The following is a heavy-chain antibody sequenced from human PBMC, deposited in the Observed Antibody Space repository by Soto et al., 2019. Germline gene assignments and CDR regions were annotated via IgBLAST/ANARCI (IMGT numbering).Heavy chain of an antibody. J-gene: IGHJ4*02. CDR3: ARATDEAPLDY. V-gene: IGHV4-34*01. CDR1: GGSFSGYY. CDR2: INHSGST. Sequence: SETLSLTCAVYGGSFSGYYWSWIRQPPGKGLEWIGEINHSGSTNYNPSLKSRVTISVDTSKNQFSLKLSSVTAADTAVYYCARATDEAPLDYWGQGTLVTVSS.